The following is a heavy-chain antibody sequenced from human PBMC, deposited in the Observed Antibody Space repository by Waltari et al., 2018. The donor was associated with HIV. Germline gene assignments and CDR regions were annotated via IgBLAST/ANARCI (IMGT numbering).Heavy chain of an antibody. J-gene: IGHJ5*02. CDR2: IYPGGSDT. CDR3: ARGGWIPTDTAMVHVSGWFDP. Sequence: EVQLVQSGAEVKKPGESLKISCKGSGYSFTSYWIGWVRQMPGKGLEWMGIIYPGGSDTRYSPSFQGQVTISADTSISTAYLQWSSLKAADTAMYYCARGGWIPTDTAMVHVSGWFDPWGQGTLVTVSS. D-gene: IGHD5-18*01. CDR1: GYSFTSYW. V-gene: IGHV5-51*01.